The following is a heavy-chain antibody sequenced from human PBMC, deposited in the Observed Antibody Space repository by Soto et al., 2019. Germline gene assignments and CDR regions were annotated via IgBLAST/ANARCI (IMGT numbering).Heavy chain of an antibody. D-gene: IGHD3-22*01. CDR3: ARGAYYYDTSDAFDI. CDR2: ISYDGNNK. Sequence: QVQLVESGGGVVQPGWSLRLSCAASGFTFSTYGMHWVRQAPGTGLEWVAVISYDGNNKYYAESVKGRFTLSRDNSKNTLYLEMNSLRFEDTSIYYCARGAYYYDTSDAFDIWGQGTMVTVSS. J-gene: IGHJ3*02. CDR1: GFTFSTYG. V-gene: IGHV3-30*03.